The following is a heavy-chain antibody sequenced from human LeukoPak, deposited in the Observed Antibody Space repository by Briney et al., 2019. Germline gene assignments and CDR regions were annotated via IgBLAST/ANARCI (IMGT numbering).Heavy chain of an antibody. Sequence: GGSLRLSCAASGFTFSNAWMSWVRQAPGKGLEWVSRIKSDGSRTDYADSVKGRFTISRDNAKNTLYLQMNSLRAEDTAVYYCARELPFDYWGQGTLVTVSS. CDR2: IKSDGSRT. CDR3: ARELPFDY. D-gene: IGHD2-15*01. CDR1: GFTFSNAW. J-gene: IGHJ4*02. V-gene: IGHV3-74*01.